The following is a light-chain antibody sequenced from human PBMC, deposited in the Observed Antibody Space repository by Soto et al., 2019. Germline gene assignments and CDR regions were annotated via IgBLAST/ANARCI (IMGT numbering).Light chain of an antibody. CDR2: AAS. V-gene: IGKV1-39*01. Sequence: IRMTQSPSSLSASVGDRVTITCRASQSISSFLNWYQQKPGKAPKLLISAASSLQSGVPSRFSGSGSGTDFTLTISSLQPEDFATYYCQQSYSAPPTFAQGTKLEIK. J-gene: IGKJ2*01. CDR1: QSISSF. CDR3: QQSYSAPPT.